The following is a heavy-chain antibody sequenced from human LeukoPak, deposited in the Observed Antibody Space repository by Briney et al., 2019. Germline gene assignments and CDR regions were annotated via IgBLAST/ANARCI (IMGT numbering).Heavy chain of an antibody. CDR3: ARVVDTAMGPFDY. D-gene: IGHD5-18*01. CDR1: GGSISSSSYY. V-gene: IGHV4-39*07. CDR2: IYYSGST. Sequence: PSETLSLTCTVSGGSISSSSYYWGWIRQPPGKGLEWIGSIYYSGSTYYNPSLKSRVTISVDTSKKQFSLKLSSVTAADTAVYYCARVVDTAMGPFDYWGQGTLVTVSS. J-gene: IGHJ4*02.